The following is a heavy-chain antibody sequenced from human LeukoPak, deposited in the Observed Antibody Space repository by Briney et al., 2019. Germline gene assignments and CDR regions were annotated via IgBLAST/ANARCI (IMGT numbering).Heavy chain of an antibody. CDR3: AREGLRIAAAGTKGAFDV. J-gene: IGHJ3*01. CDR2: IKQDGSEK. D-gene: IGHD6-13*01. V-gene: IGHV3-7*01. CDR1: GFTFSSYW. Sequence: GGSLRLSCAASGFTFSSYWMSWVRQAPGKGLEWVANIKQDGSEKYYVDSVKGRFTISRDNAKNSLYLQMNSLRAEDTAVYYCAREGLRIAAAGTKGAFDVWGQGTMVTVSS.